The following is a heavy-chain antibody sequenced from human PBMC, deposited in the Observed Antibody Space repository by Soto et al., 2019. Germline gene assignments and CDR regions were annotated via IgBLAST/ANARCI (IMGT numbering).Heavy chain of an antibody. V-gene: IGHV4-39*07. D-gene: IGHD6-19*01. CDR1: GGSISSSSYY. J-gene: IGHJ4*02. Sequence: SETLSLTCTVSGGSISSSSYYWGWIRQPPGKGLEWIGSIYYSGSTYYNPSLKSRVTISVDTSKNQFSLKLSSVTAADTAVYYCARDEQWLDYWGQGTLGTVSS. CDR2: IYYSGST. CDR3: ARDEQWLDY.